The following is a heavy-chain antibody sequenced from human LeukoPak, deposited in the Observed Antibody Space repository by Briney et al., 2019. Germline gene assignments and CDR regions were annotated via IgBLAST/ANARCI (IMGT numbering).Heavy chain of an antibody. CDR1: GGSFSGYY. CDR2: INHSGST. CDR3: AREGYDYDFWSGYYRRFDY. J-gene: IGHJ4*02. V-gene: IGHV4-34*01. D-gene: IGHD3-3*01. Sequence: SEALSLTCAVYGGSFSGYYWSWIRQPPGKGLEWIGEINHSGSTNYNPSLKSRVTISVDTSKNQFSLKLSSVTAGDTAVYYCAREGYDYDFWSGYYRRFDYWGQGTLVTVSS.